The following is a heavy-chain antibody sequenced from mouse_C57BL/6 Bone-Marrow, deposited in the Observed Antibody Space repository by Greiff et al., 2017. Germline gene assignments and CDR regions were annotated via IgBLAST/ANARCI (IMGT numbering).Heavy chain of an antibody. CDR3: TANNLYNYEPVYAMDY. CDR2: IRLKSDTYAT. CDR1: GFPFSNYW. D-gene: IGHD2-12*01. J-gene: IGHJ4*01. Sequence: EVQLVESGGGLVQPGGSMKLSCVASGFPFSNYWLNWVRQSPGKGLEWVAQIRLKSDTYATHYAESVKGRFTISRDDSKSRVYLQRNNLRSEDTVIYYCTANNLYNYEPVYAMDYWGQGTSVTVSS. V-gene: IGHV6-3*01.